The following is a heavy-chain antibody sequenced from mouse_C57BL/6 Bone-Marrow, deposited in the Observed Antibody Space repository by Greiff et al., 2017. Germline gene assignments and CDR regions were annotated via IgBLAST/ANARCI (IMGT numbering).Heavy chain of an antibody. CDR1: GFNIKDDY. Sequence: EVQLQQSGAELVRPGASVKLSCTASGFNIKDDYMHWVKQRPEQGLEWIGWIDPENGDTEYASKFQGKATITADPSSNTAYLQLSSLTSEDTAVYYCTSYDYDYAMDYWGQGTSVTVSS. V-gene: IGHV14-4*01. J-gene: IGHJ4*01. CDR3: TSYDYDYAMDY. D-gene: IGHD2-4*01. CDR2: IDPENGDT.